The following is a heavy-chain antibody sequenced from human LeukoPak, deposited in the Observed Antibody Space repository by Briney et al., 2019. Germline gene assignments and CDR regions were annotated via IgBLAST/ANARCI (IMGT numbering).Heavy chain of an antibody. J-gene: IGHJ6*02. D-gene: IGHD6-13*01. CDR3: ARGSSWQNYYYGMDV. Sequence: GGSLRLSCAASGFTVSSNYMTWVRQAPGKGLEWVSVISGGGSTYYADSVKGRFTISRDNSKNTLYLQVNSLRAEDTAVYYCARGSSWQNYYYGMDVWGQGTTVTVSS. V-gene: IGHV3-53*01. CDR1: GFTVSSNY. CDR2: ISGGGST.